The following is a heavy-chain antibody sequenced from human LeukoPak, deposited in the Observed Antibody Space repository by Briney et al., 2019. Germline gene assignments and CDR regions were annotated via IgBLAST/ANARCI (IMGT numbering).Heavy chain of an antibody. CDR2: ISGGGDST. CDR3: VKDRYVDY. D-gene: IGHD3-16*01. CDR1: GFTFSNYA. Sequence: GGSLRLSCVVSGFTFSNYAMNWVRQVPGKGLEWVSAISGGGDSTYYADSVKGRFTISRDNSKNTLYLQMSSLRVEDTAMYYCVKDRYVDYWGQGTLVTVSS. J-gene: IGHJ4*02. V-gene: IGHV3-23*01.